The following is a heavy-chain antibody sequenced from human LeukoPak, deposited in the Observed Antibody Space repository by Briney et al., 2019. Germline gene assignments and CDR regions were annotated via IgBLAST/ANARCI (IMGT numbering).Heavy chain of an antibody. CDR2: IKVDGSEK. CDR1: GFTFSNFW. J-gene: IGHJ4*02. V-gene: IGHV3-7*03. D-gene: IGHD1-1*01. Sequence: KTGGSLRLSCAASGFTFSNFWMSWVRQAPGKGLEWVANIKVDGSEKYYVDSVKGRLTISRDNAENSLYLQMNSLRAEDTAVYYCARKTGTTGEAFDYWGQGTQVTVSS. CDR3: ARKTGTTGEAFDY.